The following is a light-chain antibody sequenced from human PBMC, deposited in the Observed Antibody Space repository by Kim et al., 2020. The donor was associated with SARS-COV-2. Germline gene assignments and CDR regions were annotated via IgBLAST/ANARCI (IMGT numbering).Light chain of an antibody. V-gene: IGKV3-20*01. Sequence: IVLTQSPDTLSLSPGEAATLSCRASQTVAGSYLAWYQQKPGQAPRLLIFGASSRATGIPDRFSGSGSGTKFTLTVTRLEPEDLAVYYCQQYASSPPTFGQGTKLEI. J-gene: IGKJ2*01. CDR1: QTVAGSY. CDR3: QQYASSPPT. CDR2: GAS.